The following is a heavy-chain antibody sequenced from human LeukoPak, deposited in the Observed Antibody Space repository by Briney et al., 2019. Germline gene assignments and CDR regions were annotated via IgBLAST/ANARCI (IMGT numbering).Heavy chain of an antibody. D-gene: IGHD3-3*01. CDR3: ARNPDLWMFSAFDI. CDR1: GFTFSTYG. J-gene: IGHJ3*02. Sequence: PGGSLRLSCVASGFTFSTYGMHWVRQAPGKGLDCVAVISHDGSQKYYADSEKGRFTISRDNAKNSLYLQMNSLRAEDTAVYYCARNPDLWMFSAFDIWGQGTMVTVSS. V-gene: IGHV3-30*04. CDR2: ISHDGSQK.